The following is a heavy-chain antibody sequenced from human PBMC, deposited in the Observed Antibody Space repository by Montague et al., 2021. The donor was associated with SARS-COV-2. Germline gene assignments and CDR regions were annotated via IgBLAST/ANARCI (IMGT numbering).Heavy chain of an antibody. CDR3: VRGGGNSADYDSYAMDV. D-gene: IGHD4-23*01. J-gene: IGHJ6*02. CDR1: GFTFSGYE. Sequence: SLRLSCAASGFTFSGYEMNWVRQAPGKGLEWVSYISSSGSTIYYADSVKGRFTISRDNAKNSLYLQMNSLRAEDTAVYYCVRGGGNSADYDSYAMDVWGQGTTVTVSS. CDR2: ISSSGSTI. V-gene: IGHV3-48*03.